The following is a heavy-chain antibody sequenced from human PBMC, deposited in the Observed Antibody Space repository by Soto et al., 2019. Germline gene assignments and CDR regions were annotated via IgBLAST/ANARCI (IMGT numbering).Heavy chain of an antibody. Sequence: ASVKVSCKASGGTFSSYAISWVRQAPGQGLEWMGGIIPIFGTAHYAQKFQGRVTITADEHTSTAYMELRSLRSEDTAVYYCARGRSSYYNGMDVWGQGTTVTVSS. J-gene: IGHJ6*02. V-gene: IGHV1-69*13. D-gene: IGHD2-2*01. CDR3: ARGRSSYYNGMDV. CDR1: GGTFSSYA. CDR2: IIPIFGTA.